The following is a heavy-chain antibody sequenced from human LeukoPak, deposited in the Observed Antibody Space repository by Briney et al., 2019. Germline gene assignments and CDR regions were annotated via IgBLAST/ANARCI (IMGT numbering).Heavy chain of an antibody. CDR2: INPTSGNT. V-gene: IGHV1-8*03. CDR3: ARGGSSGWYGGYYYYYMDV. CDR1: DSTFTTYD. D-gene: IGHD6-19*01. J-gene: IGHJ6*03. Sequence: GASVKASSKPSDSTFTTYDINWVRQALGKGLEWWDWINPTSGNTGYAQKFQGRVTITRNTSISTAYMELSSLRSEDTAVYYCARGGSSGWYGGYYYYYMDVWGKGTTVTVSS.